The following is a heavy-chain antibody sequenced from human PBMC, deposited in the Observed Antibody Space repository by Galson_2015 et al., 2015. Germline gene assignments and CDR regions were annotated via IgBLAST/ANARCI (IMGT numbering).Heavy chain of an antibody. J-gene: IGHJ4*02. CDR3: VRGGPTGFDY. CDR1: GFAFSTYD. D-gene: IGHD4-17*01. Sequence: SLRLSCAASGFAFSTYDMHWVRHATGKGLEWVSSIGTAGDTYYAGSVKGRFTISRENAKNSLYLQMNSLRAGDTAVYYCVRGGPTGFDYWGQGTLVTVSS. V-gene: IGHV3-13*01. CDR2: IGTAGDT.